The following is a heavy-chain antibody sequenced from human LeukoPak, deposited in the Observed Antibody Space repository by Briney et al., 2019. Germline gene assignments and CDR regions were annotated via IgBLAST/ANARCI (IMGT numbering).Heavy chain of an antibody. Sequence: ASVKVSCKASGYTFTGYYMHWVRQAPGQGLEWMVWINPNSGGTNYAQKFQGRVTMTTDTSLSTAYMELSRLRSDDTAVYYCASSYDFWSGSRVPSAFDIWGQGTMVTVSS. J-gene: IGHJ3*02. CDR2: INPNSGGT. V-gene: IGHV1-2*02. D-gene: IGHD3-3*01. CDR1: GYTFTGYY. CDR3: ASSYDFWSGSRVPSAFDI.